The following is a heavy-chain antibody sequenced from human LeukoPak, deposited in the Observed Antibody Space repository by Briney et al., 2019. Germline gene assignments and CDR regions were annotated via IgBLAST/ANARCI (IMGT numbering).Heavy chain of an antibody. CDR2: IYPGDSDT. Sequence: GESLKISCKGSGYSFTSYWIGWVRQMPGKGLEWMGIIYPGDSDTRYSPSFQGQVTISADKSISTAYLQWSSLKASDTAMYYCARLSDSSGLYYYYGTDVWGQGTTVTVSS. J-gene: IGHJ6*02. V-gene: IGHV5-51*01. D-gene: IGHD3-22*01. CDR1: GYSFTSYW. CDR3: ARLSDSSGLYYYYGTDV.